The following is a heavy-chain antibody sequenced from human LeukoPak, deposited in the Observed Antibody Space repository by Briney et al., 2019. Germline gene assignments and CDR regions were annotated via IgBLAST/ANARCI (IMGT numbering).Heavy chain of an antibody. CDR2: IYTSGST. Sequence: PSETLSLTCTVSGGSISSYYWSWIRQPAGKGLEWIGRIYTSGSTNYNPSLKSRVTMSVDTSKNQFSLKLSSVTAADTAVYYCARDPPPRYDFWSGYYRDAFDIWGQGTMVTVSS. CDR1: GGSISSYY. J-gene: IGHJ3*02. D-gene: IGHD3-3*01. V-gene: IGHV4-4*07. CDR3: ARDPPPRYDFWSGYYRDAFDI.